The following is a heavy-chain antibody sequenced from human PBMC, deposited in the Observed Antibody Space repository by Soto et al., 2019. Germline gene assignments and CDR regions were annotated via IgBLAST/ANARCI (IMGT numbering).Heavy chain of an antibody. CDR2: VPYDGRNK. CDR1: GFTFSTYG. D-gene: IGHD7-27*01. CDR3: AKQGALGSSYFDY. J-gene: IGHJ4*02. V-gene: IGHV3-30*18. Sequence: QVQLVESRGGVVQPGRSLRLSCAASGFTFSTYGMHWVRQAPGKGLEWVAVVPYDGRNKYYADSVKGRFTISRDNSKNTLYLQMSSLRTEDTAVYYCAKQGALGSSYFDYWGQGTLVTVSS.